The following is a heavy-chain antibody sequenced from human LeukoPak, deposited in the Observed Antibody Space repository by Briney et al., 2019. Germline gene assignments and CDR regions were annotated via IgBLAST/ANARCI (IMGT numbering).Heavy chain of an antibody. Sequence: GGSLRLSCAASRFIFSTYGMHWVRQAPGKGLEWVTFIRPDGSNEYYAASVRGRFAISRDNSQNTLHLQMNSLRLEDTAVYYCVKDWGVLPDYTADGFDIWGPGTMVTVSS. V-gene: IGHV3-30*02. D-gene: IGHD3-10*01. CDR3: VKDWGVLPDYTADGFDI. CDR1: RFIFSTYG. CDR2: IRPDGSNE. J-gene: IGHJ3*02.